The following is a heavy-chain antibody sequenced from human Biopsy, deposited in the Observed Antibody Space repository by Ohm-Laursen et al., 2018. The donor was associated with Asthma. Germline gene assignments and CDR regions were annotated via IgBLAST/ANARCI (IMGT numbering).Heavy chain of an antibody. CDR1: GGSISSNFYY. CDR3: ARQKLVADEGPFDM. Sequence: SDTLSLTCTVSGGSISSNFYYWGWIRQPPGKGLEWIGNIYKSGQVYYNLSLKSRVTISVGTSKNQFSLQLRSVTAADTAVYYCARQKLVADEGPFDMWGQGTMVIVSS. CDR2: IYKSGQV. D-gene: IGHD5-12*01. V-gene: IGHV4-39*01. J-gene: IGHJ3*02.